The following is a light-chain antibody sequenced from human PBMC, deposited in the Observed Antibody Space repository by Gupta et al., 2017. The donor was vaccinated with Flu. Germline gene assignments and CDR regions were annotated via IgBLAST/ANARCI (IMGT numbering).Light chain of an antibody. CDR1: QSVNSN. CDR2: GAS. J-gene: IGKJ2*03. V-gene: IGKV3-15*01. CDR3: QQCDNWPHS. Sequence: EIVMTQSPATLPVSPGERATLSCRASQSVNSNLAWYQHKPGQAPRLLIYGASTRATGIPARFSGSGSGTEFTLTISSLQSEDFAVYYCQQCDNWPHSFGQGTRLEIK.